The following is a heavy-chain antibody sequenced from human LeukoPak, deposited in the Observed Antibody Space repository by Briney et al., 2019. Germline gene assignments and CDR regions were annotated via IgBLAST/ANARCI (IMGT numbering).Heavy chain of an antibody. V-gene: IGHV3-43D*03. CDR2: ISWDGGST. CDR3: AKDGATGSYYMDV. Sequence: TGGSLRLSCAASGFTFDDYAMHWVRQAPGKGLEWVSLISWDGGSTYYADSVKGRFTISRDNSKNSLYLQMNSLRAEDTALYYCAKDGATGSYYMDVWGKGTTVTVSS. CDR1: GFTFDDYA. J-gene: IGHJ6*03. D-gene: IGHD5-24*01.